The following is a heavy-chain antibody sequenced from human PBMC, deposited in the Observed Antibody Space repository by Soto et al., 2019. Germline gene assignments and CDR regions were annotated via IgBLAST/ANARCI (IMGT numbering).Heavy chain of an antibody. CDR3: ARIVVVSTVANV. CDR2: VFYDGTT. Sequence: PSETLSLTCTVSGGAINTNNYYWGWVRQPPGKGLEWIGSVFYDGTTYYSPSLKSRVTISLATSRTQFSLKLNSVTAADTAVYYCARIVVVSTVANVWGEGTLVTVSS. D-gene: IGHD4-4*01. CDR1: GGAINTNNYY. V-gene: IGHV4-39*01. J-gene: IGHJ4*02.